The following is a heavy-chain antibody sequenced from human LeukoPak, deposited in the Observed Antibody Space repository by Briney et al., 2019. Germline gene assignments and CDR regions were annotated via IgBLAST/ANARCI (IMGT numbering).Heavy chain of an antibody. J-gene: IGHJ5*02. CDR1: GYTFTSYG. D-gene: IGHD3-10*01. V-gene: IGHV1-18*01. CDR3: ARLYGSGSTNWFDP. Sequence: ASVKVSCKASGYTFTSYGISWVRQAPGQGLEWMGWVSAYNGNTNYAQKLQGRVTMTTDTSTSTAYMELRSLRSDDTAVYYCARLYGSGSTNWFDPWGQGTLVTVSS. CDR2: VSAYNGNT.